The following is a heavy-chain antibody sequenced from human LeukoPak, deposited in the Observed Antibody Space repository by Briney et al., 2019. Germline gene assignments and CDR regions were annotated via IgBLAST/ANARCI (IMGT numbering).Heavy chain of an antibody. Sequence: GGSLRLSCAASGFTFSSYGMSWVRQAPGKGLEWVSAISAGSDYTNYADSVKGRFTISRDSSKNMLYVQMNSLRAEDTAVYYCARGLTSSATYFSYFGYWGQGTLVSVSS. CDR3: ARGLTSSATYFSYFGY. CDR2: ISAGSDYT. J-gene: IGHJ4*02. V-gene: IGHV3-23*01. CDR1: GFTFSSYG. D-gene: IGHD1-26*01.